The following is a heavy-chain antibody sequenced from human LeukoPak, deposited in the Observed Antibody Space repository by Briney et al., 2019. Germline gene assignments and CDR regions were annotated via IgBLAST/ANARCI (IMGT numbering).Heavy chain of an antibody. Sequence: RSETLSLTCAVYGGSFSGYYWSWIRQPPGKGLEWIGEINHSGSTNYNPSLKSRVTISVDTSKNQFSLKLSSVTAADTAVYYCARSDSGWYDYWGQGTLVTVSS. D-gene: IGHD6-13*01. CDR3: ARSDSGWYDY. V-gene: IGHV4-34*01. J-gene: IGHJ4*02. CDR2: INHSGST. CDR1: GGSFSGYY.